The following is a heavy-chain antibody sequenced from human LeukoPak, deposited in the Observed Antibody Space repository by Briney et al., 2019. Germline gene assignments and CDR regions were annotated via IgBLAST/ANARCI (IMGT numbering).Heavy chain of an antibody. CDR3: ARGLQVVGYYFYYYMDV. J-gene: IGHJ6*03. V-gene: IGHV4-4*09. CDR1: GGSIRGQY. Sequence: SETLSLTCTVSGGSIRGQYWSWIRQPPGKGLEWIGYIYTSGSTNYNPSLKSRVTMSVDTSEKQLSLKLTSVTAADTAVYYCARGLQVVGYYFYYYMDVWGKGTTVTVSS. CDR2: IYTSGST. D-gene: IGHD6-6*01.